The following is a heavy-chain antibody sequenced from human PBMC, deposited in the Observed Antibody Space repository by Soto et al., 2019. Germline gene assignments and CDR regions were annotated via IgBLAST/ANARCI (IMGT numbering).Heavy chain of an antibody. D-gene: IGHD3-10*01. CDR1: GFTFSSYW. CDR2: INSDGSST. V-gene: IGHV3-74*01. CDR3: ARENSKSLWFGEPYNWFDP. Sequence: EVQLVESGGGLVQPGGSLRLSCAASGFTFSSYWMHWVRQAPGKGLVWVSRINSDGSSTSYADSVKGRFTISRDNAKNTLYLQMNGLRAEATAVYYCARENSKSLWFGEPYNWFDPWGQGTLVTVSS. J-gene: IGHJ5*02.